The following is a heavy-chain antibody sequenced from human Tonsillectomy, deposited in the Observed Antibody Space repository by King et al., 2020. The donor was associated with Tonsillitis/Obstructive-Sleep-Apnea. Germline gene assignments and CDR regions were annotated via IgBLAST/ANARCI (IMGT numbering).Heavy chain of an antibody. CDR1: GFIVSGNF. CDR3: ARANSGYDLGGLDY. J-gene: IGHJ4*02. D-gene: IGHD5-12*01. Sequence: VQLVESGGGLIPPGGSLRLDCAASGFIVSGNFMSWVRQAPGKGLEWVSVIYSGGRTYYADSEKGRFTISRDNSRNTVYLQMNSLRAEDTAVYYCARANSGYDLGGLDYWGQGTLVTVSS. V-gene: IGHV3-53*01. CDR2: IYSGGRT.